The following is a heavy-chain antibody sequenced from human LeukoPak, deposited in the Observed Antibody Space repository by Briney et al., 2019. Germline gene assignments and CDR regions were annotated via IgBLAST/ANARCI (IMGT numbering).Heavy chain of an antibody. J-gene: IGHJ4*02. CDR3: AREENTYYYGSGSYKYFDY. Sequence: ASVKVSCKASGGTFSSYAISWVRQAPGQGLEWMGGIIPIFGTANYAQKFQGRVTITADESTSTAYMELCSLRSEDTAVYYCAREENTYYYGSGSYKYFDYWGQGTLVTVSS. CDR2: IIPIFGTA. V-gene: IGHV1-69*13. D-gene: IGHD3-10*01. CDR1: GGTFSSYA.